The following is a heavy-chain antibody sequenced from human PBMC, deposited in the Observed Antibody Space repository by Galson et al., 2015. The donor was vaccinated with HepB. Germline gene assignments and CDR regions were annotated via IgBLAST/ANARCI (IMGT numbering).Heavy chain of an antibody. D-gene: IGHD2-21*02. CDR3: ASHIVVVTAIWQVYDY. CDR2: IIPILGIA. J-gene: IGHJ4*02. Sequence: SVKVSCKASGGTFSSYTISWVRQAPGQGLEWMGRIIPILGIANYAQKFQGRVTITADKSTSTAYMELSSLRSEDTAVYYCASHIVVVTAIWQVYDYWGQGTLVTVSS. V-gene: IGHV1-69*02. CDR1: GGTFSSYT.